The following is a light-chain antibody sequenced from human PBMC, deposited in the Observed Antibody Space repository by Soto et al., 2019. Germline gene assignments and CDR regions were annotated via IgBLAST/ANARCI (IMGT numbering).Light chain of an antibody. J-gene: IGLJ1*01. CDR3: CSYKSSSTLYV. V-gene: IGLV2-14*03. CDR2: DVT. Sequence: QSALTQPASVSGSPGQSITISCTGTSSDIGAYNYVSWYQQHPGKAPKLIIYDVTNRPAGISSRFSASKSGNTASLTISVLQAEDEADYYCCSYKSSSTLYVFGTGTKVPVL. CDR1: SSDIGAYNY.